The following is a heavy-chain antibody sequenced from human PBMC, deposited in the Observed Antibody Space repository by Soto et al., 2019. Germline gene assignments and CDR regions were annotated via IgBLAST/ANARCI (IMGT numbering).Heavy chain of an antibody. CDR1: GGSISSGGYS. V-gene: IGHV4-34*01. CDR2: INHSGST. CDR3: ARGRRWLQSHFDY. Sequence: PSETLSLTCAVSGGSISSGGYSWSWIRQPPGKGLEWIGEINHSGSTNYNPSLKSRVTISVDTSKNQFSLKLSSVTAADTAVYYCARGRRWLQSHFDYWGQGTLVTVSS. J-gene: IGHJ4*02. D-gene: IGHD5-12*01.